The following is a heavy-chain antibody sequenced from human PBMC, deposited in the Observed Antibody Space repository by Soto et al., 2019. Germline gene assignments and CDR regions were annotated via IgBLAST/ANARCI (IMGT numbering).Heavy chain of an antibody. V-gene: IGHV3-49*03. D-gene: IGHD2-21*02. CDR2: IRSKAYGGTT. CDR3: TRALGVPGGHSVVDY. J-gene: IGHJ4*02. Sequence: PGGAMRLSCTASGFTFGDYAMSWFRQAPGKGLEWVGFIRSKAYGGTTEYAASVKGRFTISRDDSKSIAYLQMNSLKTEDTAVYYCTRALGVPGGHSVVDYWGQGTLITVDS. CDR1: GFTFGDYA.